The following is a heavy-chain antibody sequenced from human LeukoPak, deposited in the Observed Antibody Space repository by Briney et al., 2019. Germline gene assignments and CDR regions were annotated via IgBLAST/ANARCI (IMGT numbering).Heavy chain of an antibody. CDR3: ARARITMVRGAPTPNWFDP. J-gene: IGHJ5*02. CDR2: IYYSGST. V-gene: IGHV4-59*01. Sequence: SETLPLTCTVSGGSISSYYWSWIRQPPGKGLEWIGYIYYSGSTNYNPSLKSRVTISVDTSKNQFSLKLSSVTAADTAVYYCARARITMVRGAPTPNWFDPWGQGTLITVSS. D-gene: IGHD3-10*01. CDR1: GGSISSYY.